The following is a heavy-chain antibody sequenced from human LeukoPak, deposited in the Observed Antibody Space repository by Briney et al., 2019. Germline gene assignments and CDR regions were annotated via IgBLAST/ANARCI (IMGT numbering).Heavy chain of an antibody. D-gene: IGHD3-10*01. CDR2: IYYSGST. Sequence: PSQTLSLTCTVSGGSISNGGYYWSWIRQHPGKGLEWIGYIYYSGSTYYNPSLKSRVTISVDTSKNQFSLKLSSVTAADTAVYYCARDSGYYYGSGSYSYYYYGMDVWGQGTTVTVSS. CDR3: ARDSGYYYGSGSYSYYYYGMDV. J-gene: IGHJ6*02. CDR1: GGSISNGGYY. V-gene: IGHV4-31*03.